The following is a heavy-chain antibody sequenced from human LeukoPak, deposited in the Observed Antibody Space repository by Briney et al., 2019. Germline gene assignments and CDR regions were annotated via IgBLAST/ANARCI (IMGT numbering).Heavy chain of an antibody. CDR1: GFTLSSYW. J-gene: IGHJ6*04. V-gene: IGHV3-7*01. CDR3: ARDDGDV. CDR2: IKEDGSGK. Sequence: GGSLRLSCAASGFTLSSYWMSWVRQAPGKGLEWVAIIKEDGSGKFSVGSVKDRITISRDNTRNSLDLQINSLTVEDTAIYYCARDDGDVWGTGTTVTVSS.